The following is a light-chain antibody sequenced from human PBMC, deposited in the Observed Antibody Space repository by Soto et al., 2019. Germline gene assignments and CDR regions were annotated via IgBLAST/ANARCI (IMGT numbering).Light chain of an antibody. CDR2: KAS. V-gene: IGKV1-5*03. Sequence: DIQMTQSPSTLSASVGDRVTITCRASQSISTWLAWYQQPPGKAPNLLIYKASSLESGVPSRFSGSGSGTEFTLTSSSLQPDDFATYYCQQYNSYSFGPGTKVDIK. J-gene: IGKJ3*01. CDR3: QQYNSYS. CDR1: QSISTW.